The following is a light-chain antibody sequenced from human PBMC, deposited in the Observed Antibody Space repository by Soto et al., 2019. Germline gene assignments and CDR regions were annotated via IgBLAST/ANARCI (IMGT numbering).Light chain of an antibody. CDR3: QQYGSSPRT. V-gene: IGKV3-20*01. Sequence: IVLTRSPGARDLSPGGRAALSCRARQSLSPSYLPRYQQNPRQPHRLLIYRASSRATGIPDRFSGSGSGTHFTLTISRLEPEDFAVYYCQQYGSSPRTFGPATKVD. CDR2: RAS. CDR1: QSLSPSY. J-gene: IGKJ3*01.